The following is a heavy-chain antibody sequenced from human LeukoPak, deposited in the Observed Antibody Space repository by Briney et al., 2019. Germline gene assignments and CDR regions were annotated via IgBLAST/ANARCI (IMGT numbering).Heavy chain of an antibody. D-gene: IGHD4-17*01. CDR2: ISSSSSYI. CDR3: ARDHLGPPDYGDYVATGDYYYYYMDV. J-gene: IGHJ6*03. V-gene: IGHV3-21*01. CDR1: GFTFSSYS. Sequence: GGSLRLSCAASGFTFSSYSMNWVRQAPGKGLEWVSSISSSSSYIYYADSVKGRFTISRDNAKNSLYLQMNSLRAEDTAVYYCARDHLGPPDYGDYVATGDYYYYYMDVWGKGTTVTISS.